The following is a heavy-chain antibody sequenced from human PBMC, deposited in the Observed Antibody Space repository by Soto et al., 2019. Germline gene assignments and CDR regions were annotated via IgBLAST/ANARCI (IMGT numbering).Heavy chain of an antibody. CDR3: ARVLGSSSRAFDI. D-gene: IGHD6-6*01. J-gene: IGHJ3*02. Sequence: QGQLVQSGAEVKKPGASVKVSCKASGYTFTGYYMHWVRQAPGQGLEWMGWINPNSGGTNSAQKFQGRVTMTRDTSINTAYMELRSLRSDDTAVYYCARVLGSSSRAFDIWGQGTMVTVSS. CDR1: GYTFTGYY. V-gene: IGHV1-2*02. CDR2: INPNSGGT.